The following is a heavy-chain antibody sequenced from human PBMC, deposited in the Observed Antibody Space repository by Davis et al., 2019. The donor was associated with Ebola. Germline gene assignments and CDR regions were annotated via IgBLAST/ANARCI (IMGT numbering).Heavy chain of an antibody. D-gene: IGHD6-13*01. V-gene: IGHV3-21*01. CDR3: ARQAGGIAVAGTHHFDC. J-gene: IGHJ4*02. Sequence: PGGSLRLSCAASGFIFNSHSMHWVRQAPGKGLEWVSSISSSSTYIYYADSVKGRFTISRDNARNSLYLQMNSLRAEDTAVYYCARQAGGIAVAGTHHFDCWGQGTLVTVSS. CDR1: GFIFNSHS. CDR2: ISSSSTYI.